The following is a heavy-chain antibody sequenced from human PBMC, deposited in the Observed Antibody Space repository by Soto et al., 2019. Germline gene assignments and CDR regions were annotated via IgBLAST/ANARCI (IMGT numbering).Heavy chain of an antibody. CDR1: GFTFSAHY. CDR3: ARDPRTNVTTTLGWFDP. Sequence: GSLGLSCAASGFTFSAHYMSWIRQAPGKGLEWVSYISSSGGTTYYADSVKGRFTISRDNAKNSLYLQMNSLRAEDTAVYYCARDPRTNVTTTLGWFDPWGQGTLVTVSS. CDR2: ISSSGGTT. V-gene: IGHV3-11*01. J-gene: IGHJ5*02. D-gene: IGHD4-4*01.